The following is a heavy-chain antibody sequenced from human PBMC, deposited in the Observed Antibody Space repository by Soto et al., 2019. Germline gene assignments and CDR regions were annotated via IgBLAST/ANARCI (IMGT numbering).Heavy chain of an antibody. D-gene: IGHD5-12*01. CDR1: GYTFTSYG. CDR3: ARLVKSGYDYIGTLYFDY. Sequence: QVQLVQSGAEVKKPGASVTVSCKTSGYTFTSYGISWVRQAPGQGLEWMGWISAYKGNTNYAQKLQGRVTMTTDTYTSTAYMELRSRRSDATAVYCCARLVKSGYDYIGTLYFDYWGQGTLVTVFS. CDR2: ISAYKGNT. V-gene: IGHV1-18*01. J-gene: IGHJ4*02.